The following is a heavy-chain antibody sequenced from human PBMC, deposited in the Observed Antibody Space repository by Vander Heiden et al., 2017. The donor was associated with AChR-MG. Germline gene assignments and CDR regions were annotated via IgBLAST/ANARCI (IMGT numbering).Heavy chain of an antibody. CDR2: IIPRFHTT. Sequence: QVQLVQSGSEVKKPGSSVKVSCKASGGSIDTFGISWVRLAPGQGLEWMGGIIPRFHTTYYAQKFQGRVTITADTSTTTVYMELSSLRSDDTAVYYCARHGGNSVGYFYNMHVWGKGTPVTVSS. CDR1: GGSIDTFG. J-gene: IGHJ6*03. CDR3: ARHGGNSVGYFYNMHV. D-gene: IGHD4-4*01. V-gene: IGHV1-69*06.